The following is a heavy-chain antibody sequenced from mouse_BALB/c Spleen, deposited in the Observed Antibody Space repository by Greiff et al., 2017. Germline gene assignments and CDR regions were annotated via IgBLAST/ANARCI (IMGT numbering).Heavy chain of an antibody. CDR3: ARSGGGSSYGWYFDV. V-gene: IGHV1-82*01. J-gene: IGHJ1*01. CDR1: GYAFSSSW. D-gene: IGHD1-1*01. Sequence: QVQLKESGPELVKPGASVKISCKASGYAFSSSWMNWVKQRPGQGLEWIGRIYPGDGDTNYNGKFKGKATLTADKSSSTAYMQLSSLTSVDSAVYFCARSGGGSSYGWYFDVWGAGTTVTVSS. CDR2: IYPGDGDT.